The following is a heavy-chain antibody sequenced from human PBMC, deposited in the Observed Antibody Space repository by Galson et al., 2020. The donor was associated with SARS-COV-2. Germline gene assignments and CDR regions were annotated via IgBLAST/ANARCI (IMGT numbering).Heavy chain of an antibody. CDR1: GDSISSYY. V-gene: IGHV4-59*01. Sequence: TSEPLSLTCPVPGDSISSYYWSWIRQPPGKGLESIGYHYYRGSTNYNPSLKSRDTISVDTSKNQFSLKLSSLTAADTAVYYCAGGDTYDYGSGGYCYLGDWGQGTRVTVSA. J-gene: IGHJ4*02. CDR2: HYYRGST. D-gene: IGHD3-10*01. CDR3: AGGDTYDYGSGGYCYLGD.